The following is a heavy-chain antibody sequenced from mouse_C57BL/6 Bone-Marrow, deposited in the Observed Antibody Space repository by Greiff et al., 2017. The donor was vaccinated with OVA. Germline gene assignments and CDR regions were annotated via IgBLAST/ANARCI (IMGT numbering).Heavy chain of an antibody. CDR1: GYTFTSYW. CDR3: ARGVTTVVAPFAY. V-gene: IGHV1-50*01. Sequence: QVQLQQPGAELVKPGASVKLSCKASGYTFTSYWMQWVKQRPGQGLEWIGEIDPSDSYTNYNQKFKGKATLTVDTSSSTAYMQLSGLTSEDSAVYYCARGVTTVVAPFAYWGQGTLVTVSA. CDR2: IDPSDSYT. D-gene: IGHD1-1*01. J-gene: IGHJ3*01.